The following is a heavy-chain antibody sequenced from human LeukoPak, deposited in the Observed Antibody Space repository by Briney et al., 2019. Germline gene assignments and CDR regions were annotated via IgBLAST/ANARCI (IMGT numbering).Heavy chain of an antibody. CDR2: IYHSGST. V-gene: IGHV4-38-2*01. CDR1: GYSISSGYC. CDR3: ARSLRDYDFWSDLGPRYMDV. J-gene: IGHJ6*03. Sequence: SETLSLTCAVSGYSISSGYCWGWIRQPPGKGLEWIGSIYHSGSTYYNPSLKSRVTISVDTSKNQFSLKLSSVTAADTAVYYCARSLRDYDFWSDLGPRYMDVWGKGTTVTVSS. D-gene: IGHD3-3*01.